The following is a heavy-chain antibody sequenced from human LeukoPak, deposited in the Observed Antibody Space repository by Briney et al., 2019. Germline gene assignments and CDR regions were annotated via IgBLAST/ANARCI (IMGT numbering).Heavy chain of an antibody. V-gene: IGHV3-23*01. D-gene: IGHD6-19*01. J-gene: IGHJ4*02. CDR2: ISGSGGRT. CDR3: AREVTGYSSGWFDY. Sequence: PGGSLRLSCAASGFTFSNYAMSWVRQAPGKGLEWVSVISGSGGRTYYADSVKGRFTISRDNSKNTLYLQMNSLRAEDTAVYYCAREVTGYSSGWFDYWGQGTLVTVSS. CDR1: GFTFSNYA.